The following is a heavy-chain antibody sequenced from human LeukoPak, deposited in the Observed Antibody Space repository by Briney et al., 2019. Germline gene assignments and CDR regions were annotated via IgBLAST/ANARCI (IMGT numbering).Heavy chain of an antibody. D-gene: IGHD6-13*01. CDR2: IYYSGST. V-gene: IGHV4-59*08. CDR1: GGSLSSYY. J-gene: IGHJ5*02. CDR3: ARSSSSWYSKAGWFDP. Sequence: SETLSLTCTVSGGSLSSYYWSWIRQPPGKGLEWIGYIYYSGSTNYNPSLKSRVTISVDTSKNQFSLKLSSVTAADTAVYYCARSSSSWYSKAGWFDPWGQGTLVTVSS.